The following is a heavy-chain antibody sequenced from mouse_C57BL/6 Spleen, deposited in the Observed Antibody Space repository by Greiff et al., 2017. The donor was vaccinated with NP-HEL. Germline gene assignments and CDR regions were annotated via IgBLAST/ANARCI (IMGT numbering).Heavy chain of an antibody. CDR3: ARGITTVVAKYAMDY. CDR1: GYTFTSYG. CDR2: IYPRSGNT. V-gene: IGHV1-81*01. Sequence: QVQLQQSGAELARPGASVKLSCKASGYTFTSYGISWVKQRTGQGLEWIGEIYPRSGNTYYNEKFKGQATLTADKSSSTAYMELRSLTSEDSAVYFCARGITTVVAKYAMDYWGQGTSVTVSS. J-gene: IGHJ4*01. D-gene: IGHD1-1*01.